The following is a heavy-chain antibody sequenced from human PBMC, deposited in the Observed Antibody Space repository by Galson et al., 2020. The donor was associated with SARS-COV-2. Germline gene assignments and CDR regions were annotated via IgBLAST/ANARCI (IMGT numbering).Heavy chain of an antibody. CDR2: ISGSGGST. CDR3: ASVPAANGYWAFDI. D-gene: IGHD2-2*01. J-gene: IGHJ3*02. CDR1: GFTFSSYA. Sequence: GGSLRLSCAASGFTFSSYAMSWVRQAPGKGLEWVSAISGSGGSTYYADSVKGRFTISRDNSKNTLYLQMNSLRAEGTAVYYCASVPAANGYWAFDIWGQGTMVTVSS. V-gene: IGHV3-23*01.